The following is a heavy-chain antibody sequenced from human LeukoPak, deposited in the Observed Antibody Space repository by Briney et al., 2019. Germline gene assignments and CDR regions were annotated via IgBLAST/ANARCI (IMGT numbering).Heavy chain of an antibody. CDR3: ARHSSSWKLIYYYGMDV. D-gene: IGHD6-13*01. V-gene: IGHV5-10-1*01. CDR1: GYSFTSYW. J-gene: IGHJ6*02. Sequence: GESLKISCKGSGYSFTSYWISWVRQMPGKGLEWMGRIDPSDSYTNYSPSFQGHVTISADKSTSTAYLQWSSLKASDTAMYYCARHSSSWKLIYYYGMDVWGQGTTVTVSS. CDR2: IDPSDSYT.